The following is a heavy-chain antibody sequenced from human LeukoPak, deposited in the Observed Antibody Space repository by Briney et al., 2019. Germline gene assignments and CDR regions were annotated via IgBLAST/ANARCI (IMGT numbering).Heavy chain of an antibody. CDR2: IYTSGST. Sequence: SETLSLTCTVSGGSISSGSYYWSWIRQPAGKGLEWIGRIYTSGSTNYNPSLKSRVTISVDTSKNQFSLKLSSVTAADTAVYYCARGRDGYNPENLWGQGTLVTVSS. D-gene: IGHD5-24*01. V-gene: IGHV4-61*02. CDR3: ARGRDGYNPENL. J-gene: IGHJ4*02. CDR1: GGSISSGSYY.